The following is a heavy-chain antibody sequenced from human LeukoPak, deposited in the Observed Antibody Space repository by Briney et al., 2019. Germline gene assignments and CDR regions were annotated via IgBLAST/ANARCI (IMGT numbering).Heavy chain of an antibody. D-gene: IGHD1-1*01. V-gene: IGHV3-30*02. CDR1: GFTFSSYM. J-gene: IGHJ4*02. CDR3: AKDKDPWKSTAISDFDY. CDR2: IRYDSSNK. Sequence: GESLRLSCAASGFTFSSYMMTWVRQAPGKGLEWVAFIRYDSSNKYYRDSVKGRFTISRDNSKNTLYLQMNSLRVEDTAVYFCAKDKDPWKSTAISDFDYWGQGSLVTVSS.